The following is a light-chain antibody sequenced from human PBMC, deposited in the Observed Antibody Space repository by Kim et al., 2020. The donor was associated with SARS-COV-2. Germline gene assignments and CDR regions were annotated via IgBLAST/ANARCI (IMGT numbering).Light chain of an antibody. CDR3: QQRNDGVT. J-gene: IGKJ3*01. CDR1: QSVSNS. V-gene: IGKV3-11*01. Sequence: PGEPSTPACRAIQSVSNSFACYHQDPGQAPRPLIYHVATRATGVPARFSGSGYGTDFTLTISSLEPVHFAAYYCQQRNDGVTFCPGTKVYIK. CDR2: HVA.